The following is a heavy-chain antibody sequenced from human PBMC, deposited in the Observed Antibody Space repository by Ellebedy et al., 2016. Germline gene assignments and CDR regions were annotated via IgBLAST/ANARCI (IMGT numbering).Heavy chain of an antibody. D-gene: IGHD3-10*01. CDR3: ARVESGPLWFGELLVPQGYYYDMDV. CDR1: GGSISSYY. CDR2: IYYSGST. J-gene: IGHJ6*02. Sequence: SETLSLTXTVSGGSISSYYWSWIRQPPGKGLEWIGYIYYSGSTNYNPSLKSRVTISVDTSKNQFSLKLSSVTAADTAVYYCARVESGPLWFGELLVPQGYYYDMDVWGQGTTVTVSS. V-gene: IGHV4-59*01.